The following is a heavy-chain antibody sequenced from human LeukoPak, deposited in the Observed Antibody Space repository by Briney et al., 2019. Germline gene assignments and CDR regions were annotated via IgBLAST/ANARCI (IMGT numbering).Heavy chain of an antibody. J-gene: IGHJ4*02. D-gene: IGHD4-17*01. CDR1: GFTFSDYY. CDR2: ISSSGSTI. V-gene: IGHV3-11*01. Sequence: GGSLRLSCAASGFTFSDYYMSWIRQAPGKGLEWVSYISSSGSTIYYADSVKGRFTISRDNAKNSLYLQMNGLRAEDTAVYYCARDTVDYGDYSYYFDYWGQGTLVTVSS. CDR3: ARDTVDYGDYSYYFDY.